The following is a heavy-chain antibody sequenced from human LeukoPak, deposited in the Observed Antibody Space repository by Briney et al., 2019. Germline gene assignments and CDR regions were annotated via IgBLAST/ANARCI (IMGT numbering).Heavy chain of an antibody. V-gene: IGHV4-59*08. CDR3: ARLRAGVSSSWFDY. D-gene: IGHD6-13*01. Sequence: SETLSLTCTVSGGSIGSYYWSWIRQPQGKGLEWIGYIYYSGSTNYDPSLKSRVTISVDTSKNQFSLKLSSVTAADTAVYYCARLRAGVSSSWFDYWGQGTLVTVSS. J-gene: IGHJ4*02. CDR1: GGSIGSYY. CDR2: IYYSGST.